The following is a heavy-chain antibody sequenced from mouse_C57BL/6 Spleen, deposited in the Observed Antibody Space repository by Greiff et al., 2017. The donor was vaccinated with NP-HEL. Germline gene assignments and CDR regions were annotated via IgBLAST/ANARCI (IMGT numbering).Heavy chain of an antibody. V-gene: IGHV1-69*01. CDR2: IDPSDSYT. CDR1: GYTFTSYW. D-gene: IGHD1-1*01. Sequence: QVQLQQPGAELVMPGASVKLSCKASGYTFTSYWMHWVKQRPGQGLEWIGEIDPSDSYTNYNQKFKGKSTLTVDKSSSTAYMQLSSLTSEDSAVYYCAYSSSYLDYWGQGTTLTVSS. J-gene: IGHJ2*01. CDR3: AYSSSYLDY.